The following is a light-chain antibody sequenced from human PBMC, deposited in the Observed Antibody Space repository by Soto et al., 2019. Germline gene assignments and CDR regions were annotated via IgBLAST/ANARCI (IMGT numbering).Light chain of an antibody. CDR1: QPVAGNY. J-gene: IGKJ4*01. CDR3: QQYGFSLT. Sequence: EVVLTQSPGTLSLSPGERVTLSCRASQPVAGNYLAWYQQIPGQAPRLLIYAASDRATGIPDRFTGGGSGTDFSLSISRLEPEDFAVYYCQQYGFSLTFGGGTKVEMK. V-gene: IGKV3-20*01. CDR2: AAS.